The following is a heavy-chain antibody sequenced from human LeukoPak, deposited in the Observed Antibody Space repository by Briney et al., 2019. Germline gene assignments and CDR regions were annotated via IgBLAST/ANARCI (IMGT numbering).Heavy chain of an antibody. CDR1: GYTFTGYY. CDR3: ARVVVVPAAQFDY. D-gene: IGHD2-2*01. J-gene: IGHJ4*02. Sequence: ASVKVSCKASGYTFTGYYMHWVQQAPGQGLEWMGWINPNSGGTNYAQKFQGRVTMTRDTSISTAYMELSRLRSDDTAVYYCARVVVVPAAQFDYWGQGTLVTASS. V-gene: IGHV1-2*02. CDR2: INPNSGGT.